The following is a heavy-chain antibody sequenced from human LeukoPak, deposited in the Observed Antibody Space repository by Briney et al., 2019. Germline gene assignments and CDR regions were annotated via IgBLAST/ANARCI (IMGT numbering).Heavy chain of an antibody. J-gene: IGHJ4*02. Sequence: GGSLRLSWAASGFTFSSYGMHWVRQSPGKGLEWVAVIWYDGSNKYYADSVKGRFTISRDNSKNTLYLQMNSLRAEGTAVYYCAATMVRGVIPDDYWGQGTLVTVSS. CDR2: IWYDGSNK. D-gene: IGHD3-10*01. V-gene: IGHV3-33*01. CDR1: GFTFSSYG. CDR3: AATMVRGVIPDDY.